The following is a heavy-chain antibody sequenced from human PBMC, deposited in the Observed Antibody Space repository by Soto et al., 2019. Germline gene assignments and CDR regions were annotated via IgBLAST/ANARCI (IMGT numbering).Heavy chain of an antibody. V-gene: IGHV3-33*01. D-gene: IGHD4-17*01. Sequence: GGSLRLSCAASGFTFSSYGMHWVRQAPGKGLEWVAVIWYDGSNKYYADSVKGRFTISRDNSKNTLYLQMNSLRAEDTAVYYCARVAAGLRVVTPTRGDMDVWGQGTTVTVSS. CDR2: IWYDGSNK. CDR1: GFTFSSYG. CDR3: ARVAAGLRVVTPTRGDMDV. J-gene: IGHJ6*02.